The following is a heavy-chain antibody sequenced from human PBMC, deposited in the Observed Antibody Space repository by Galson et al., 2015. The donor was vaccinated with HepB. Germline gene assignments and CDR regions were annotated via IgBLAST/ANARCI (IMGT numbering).Heavy chain of an antibody. J-gene: IGHJ4*02. Sequence: SETLSLTCTVSGGSISSTSYYWGWIRQPPGKGLEWLGSIYYSGRTYYNSSLVSRVTISVDTSKKQFSLKLSSVTAADTAVYYCASMNRAVAAIAYWGQGTLVTVSS. CDR2: IYYSGRT. D-gene: IGHD6-19*01. CDR3: ASMNRAVAAIAY. V-gene: IGHV4-39*01. CDR1: GGSISSTSYY.